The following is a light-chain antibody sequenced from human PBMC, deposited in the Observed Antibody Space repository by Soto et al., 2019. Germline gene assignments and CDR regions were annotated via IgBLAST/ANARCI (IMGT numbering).Light chain of an antibody. CDR3: CSYAGTYTICL. J-gene: IGLJ3*02. Sequence: QYALTQPRSVSGSPGQSVTSSCTGTSSDVGGYNYVSWYQQYPGKAPKLIIYDVTKRPSGVPDRFSGSKSGNTASLTISGLQAEDEADYYCCSYAGTYTICLFGGGTKLTVL. V-gene: IGLV2-11*01. CDR2: DVT. CDR1: SSDVGGYNY.